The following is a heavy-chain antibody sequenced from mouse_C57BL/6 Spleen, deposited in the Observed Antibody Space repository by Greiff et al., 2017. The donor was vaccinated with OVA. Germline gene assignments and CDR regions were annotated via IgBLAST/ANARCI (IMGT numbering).Heavy chain of an antibody. D-gene: IGHD2-1*01. CDR2: IDPEDGDT. V-gene: IGHV14-2*01. J-gene: IGHJ3*01. Sequence: EVQLQQSGAELVKPGASVKLSCTASGFNIKDYYMHWVKQRTEQGLEWIGRIDPEDGDTKSAPKFQGKATITADTSSTTAYLQLSSLTSEDTAVYYCARSEDYGKLESYWGQGTLVTVSS. CDR3: ARSEDYGKLESY. CDR1: GFNIKDYY.